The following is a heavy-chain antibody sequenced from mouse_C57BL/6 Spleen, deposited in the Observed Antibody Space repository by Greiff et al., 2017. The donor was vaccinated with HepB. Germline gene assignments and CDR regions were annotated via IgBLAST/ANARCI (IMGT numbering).Heavy chain of an antibody. CDR3: ARSLLLRYYFDY. D-gene: IGHD1-1*01. Sequence: EVKLMESGGGLVKPGGSLKLSCAASGFTFSDYGMHWVRQAPEKGLEWVAYISSGSSTIYYADTVKGRFTISRDIAKNTLFLQMTSLRSEDTAMYYCARSLLLRYYFDYWGQGTTLTVSS. V-gene: IGHV5-17*01. CDR2: ISSGSSTI. J-gene: IGHJ2*01. CDR1: GFTFSDYG.